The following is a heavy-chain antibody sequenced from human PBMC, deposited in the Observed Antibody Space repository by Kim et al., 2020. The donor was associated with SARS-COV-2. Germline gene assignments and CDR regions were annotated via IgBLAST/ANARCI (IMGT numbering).Heavy chain of an antibody. CDR1: GYSFTSYW. Sequence: GESLKISCKGSGYSFTSYWIGWVRQMPGKGLEWMGIIYPGDSDTRYSPSFQGQVTISDDKSISTAYLQWSSLKASDTAMYYCARPRDTAMVTNAFDIWGQGTMVTVSS. CDR3: ARPRDTAMVTNAFDI. V-gene: IGHV5-51*01. D-gene: IGHD5-18*01. J-gene: IGHJ3*02. CDR2: IYPGDSDT.